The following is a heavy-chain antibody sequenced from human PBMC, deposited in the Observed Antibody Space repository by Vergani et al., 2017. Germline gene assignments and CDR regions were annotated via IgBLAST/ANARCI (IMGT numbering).Heavy chain of an antibody. V-gene: IGHV5-51*01. Sequence: EVMLVQSGAEVKKPGESLKISCTYSESSFISNEIAWVRQMSGKGLQWMGNINPIDSKIAYSPSFQGQAIMSLDKSITTAYLQWRSLKASATAIYYCTRHVPCGDGACLHFDHWGQGTQVTVSS. J-gene: IGHJ4*02. CDR1: ESSFISNE. CDR2: INPIDSKI. CDR3: TRHVPCGDGACLHFDH. D-gene: IGHD3-10*01.